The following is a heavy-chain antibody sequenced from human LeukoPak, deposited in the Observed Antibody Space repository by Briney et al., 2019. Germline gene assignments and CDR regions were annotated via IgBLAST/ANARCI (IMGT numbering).Heavy chain of an antibody. CDR2: ISASGVTR. J-gene: IGHJ4*02. Sequence: PGGTLRLSCAVSGFTFSSYAMSCVPRAPGPGLEWVSAISASGVTRYHADSGKCRFTISRDKSTNRLYMQVNSLRAEDTAIYYCAKEGYGSSWNADFDHWGQGTLVIVSS. CDR1: GFTFSSYA. CDR3: AKEGYGSSWNADFDH. V-gene: IGHV3-23*01. D-gene: IGHD6-13*01.